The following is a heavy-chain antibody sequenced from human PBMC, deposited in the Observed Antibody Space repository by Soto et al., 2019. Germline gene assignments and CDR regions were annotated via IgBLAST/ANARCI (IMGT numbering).Heavy chain of an antibody. CDR2: MNPNSGNT. Sequence: ASVKVSCKASGYTFTSYDINWVRQATGQGLEWMGWMNPNSGNTGYAQKFQGRVTMTRNTSISTAYMELSSLRSEDTAVYYCARMYQYSYYVLYYYHNYMHVRGTGTT. CDR3: ARMYQYSYYVLYYYHNYMHV. J-gene: IGHJ6*03. V-gene: IGHV1-8*01. D-gene: IGHD5-12*01. CDR1: GYTFTSYD.